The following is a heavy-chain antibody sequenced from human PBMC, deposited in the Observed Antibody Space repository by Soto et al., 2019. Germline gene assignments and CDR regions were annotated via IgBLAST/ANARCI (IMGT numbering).Heavy chain of an antibody. CDR1: GGSIRSGGYF. CDR3: ARFAKEENPKLESWYAFDF. CDR2: IYYRGGT. V-gene: IGHV4-31*03. Sequence: VQLQESGPGLVKPSQTLSLTCTVSGGSIRSGGYFWSWVRQQPGKGLEWIGHIYYRGGTSYNPSLESRVAMSVDTSKNEFTLKVNSVTAADTAIYYCARFAKEENPKLESWYAFDFWGRGTLFTVS. D-gene: IGHD6-13*01. J-gene: IGHJ4*02.